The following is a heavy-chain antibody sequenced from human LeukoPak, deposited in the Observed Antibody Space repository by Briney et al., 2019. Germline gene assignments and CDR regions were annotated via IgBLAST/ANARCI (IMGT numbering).Heavy chain of an antibody. CDR3: ARDGTVTSNFDY. CDR1: GGSISSSSYY. Sequence: PSETLSLTCTVSGGSISSSSYYWGWIRQPPGKGLEWIGSIYYSGSTYYNPSLKSRVTISVDTSKNQFSLKLTSVTAADTAVYYCARDGTVTSNFDYWGQGTLVPVSS. J-gene: IGHJ4*02. V-gene: IGHV4-39*07. D-gene: IGHD4-17*01. CDR2: IYYSGST.